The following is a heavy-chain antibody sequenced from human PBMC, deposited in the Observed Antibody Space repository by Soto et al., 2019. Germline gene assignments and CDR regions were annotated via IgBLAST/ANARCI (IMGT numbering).Heavy chain of an antibody. Sequence: QVQLQQSGPGLVEPSQTLSLTCAVSGGSISSEYFHWTWIRQSPGKGLEWIGYLHYTGSIMYNPSFKSRLTMAVDTTMNQFSVQLTSVTAADTAVYFCAREDDGGDRDYYGWDVWGQGTTVTVSS. V-gene: IGHV4-30-4*08. D-gene: IGHD2-21*02. CDR2: LHYTGSI. CDR3: AREDDGGDRDYYGWDV. J-gene: IGHJ6*02. CDR1: GGSISSEYFH.